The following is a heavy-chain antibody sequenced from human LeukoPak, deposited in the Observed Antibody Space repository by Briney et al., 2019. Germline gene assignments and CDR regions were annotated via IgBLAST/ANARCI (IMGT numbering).Heavy chain of an antibody. D-gene: IGHD3-10*01. Sequence: GASVKVSCKASGGTFSSYAISWVRQAPGQGLEWMGGIIPIFGTANYAQKFQGRVTITADESTSTAYMELSSLRSEDTAVYYCARGRFGELEPYFDYWGQGTLVTVSS. CDR2: IIPIFGTA. CDR1: GGTFSSYA. V-gene: IGHV1-69*13. J-gene: IGHJ4*02. CDR3: ARGRFGELEPYFDY.